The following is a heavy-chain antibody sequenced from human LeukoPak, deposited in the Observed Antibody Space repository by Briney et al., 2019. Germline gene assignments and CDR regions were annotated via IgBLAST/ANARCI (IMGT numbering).Heavy chain of an antibody. CDR1: GFTFRTYS. Sequence: GGSLRLSCAASGFTFRTYSMNWVRQAPGKGLEWVSYISSSSSYIYYGDSVEGRFTVSRDNAKNSLYLQMDSLRAHDTAVYYCASEDYWGQGTLVTVSS. CDR3: ASEDY. V-gene: IGHV3-21*01. CDR2: ISSSSSYI. J-gene: IGHJ4*02.